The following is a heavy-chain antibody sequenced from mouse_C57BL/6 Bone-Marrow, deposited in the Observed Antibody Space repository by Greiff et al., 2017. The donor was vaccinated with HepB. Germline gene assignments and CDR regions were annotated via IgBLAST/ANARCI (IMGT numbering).Heavy chain of an antibody. CDR1: GYTFTSYW. J-gene: IGHJ2*01. CDR2: IYPGSGST. V-gene: IGHV1-55*01. Sequence: QVQLKQSGAELVKPGASVKMSCKASGYTFTSYWITWVKQRPGQGLEWIGDIYPGSGSTNYNEKFKSKATLTVDTSSGTTYMQLSSLTSEDSAVYYCAREGIYFDYWGQGTTLTVSS. CDR3: AREGIYFDY.